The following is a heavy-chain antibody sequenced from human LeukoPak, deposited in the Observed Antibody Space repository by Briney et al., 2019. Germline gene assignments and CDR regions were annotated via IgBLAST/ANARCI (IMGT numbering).Heavy chain of an antibody. J-gene: IGHJ5*02. CDR1: GFTFSSYG. D-gene: IGHD3-10*01. V-gene: IGHV3-30*02. CDR3: ASYSGSYWHWFDP. CDR2: IRYDGSKT. Sequence: GGSLRLSCAASGFTFSSYGMHWVRQAPGKGLEWVAFIRYDGSKTYYADSVKGGFTISRDNSKNTLYLQMNSLRPDDTAVYYCASYSGSYWHWFDPWGQGTLVTVSS.